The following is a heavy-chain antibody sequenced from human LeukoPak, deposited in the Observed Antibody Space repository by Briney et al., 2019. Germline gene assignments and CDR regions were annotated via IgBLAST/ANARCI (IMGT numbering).Heavy chain of an antibody. V-gene: IGHV1-24*01. D-gene: IGHD6-19*01. Sequence: ASVKVSCKVSGYTLTESSMHWVRQAPGKGLEWMGGFDPEDGETIYAQKFQGRVTMTEDTSTDTAYMELSSLRSEDTAVYYCATDPYSSGWYHYWGQGTLVTVSS. J-gene: IGHJ4*02. CDR1: GYTLTESS. CDR2: FDPEDGET. CDR3: ATDPYSSGWYHY.